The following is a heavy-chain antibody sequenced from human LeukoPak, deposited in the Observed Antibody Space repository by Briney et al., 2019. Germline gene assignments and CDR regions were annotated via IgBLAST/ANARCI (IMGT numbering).Heavy chain of an antibody. J-gene: IGHJ4*02. Sequence: GASVKVSCKASGSTFTGYYMHWVRQAPGQGLEWMGRINPNSGGTNYAQKFQGRVTMTRDTSISTAYMELSRLRSDDTAVYYCARGYDYYDSSGYIDYWGQGTLVTVSS. V-gene: IGHV1-2*06. CDR1: GSTFTGYY. D-gene: IGHD3-22*01. CDR3: ARGYDYYDSSGYIDY. CDR2: INPNSGGT.